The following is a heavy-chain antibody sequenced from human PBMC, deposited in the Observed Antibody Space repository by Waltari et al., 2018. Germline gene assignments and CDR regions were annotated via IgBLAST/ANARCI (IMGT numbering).Heavy chain of an antibody. CDR2: ITDSSDYT. Sequence: EVQLLESGGGLVQPGLSLRLSCAASGFSFSTSAMSWVRQAPGKGREWVSGITDSSDYTAYADSVKGRFTISRDKSKSTLYLQMNSLRAEDTALYYCVRRGGSSGSLYFDFWGQGTLVTVSS. V-gene: IGHV3-23*01. CDR1: GFSFSTSA. CDR3: VRRGGSSGSLYFDF. J-gene: IGHJ4*02. D-gene: IGHD6-6*01.